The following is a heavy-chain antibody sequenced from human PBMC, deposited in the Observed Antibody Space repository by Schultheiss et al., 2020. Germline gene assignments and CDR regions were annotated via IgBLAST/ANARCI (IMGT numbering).Heavy chain of an antibody. D-gene: IGHD6-19*01. Sequence: SETLSLTCTVSGGSISSYYWSWIRQPPGKGLEWIGYIYHSGSTNYNPSLKSRVTISVDTSKNQFSLKLSSVTAADTAVYYCARGYSSGWYPDYWGQGTLVNVSS. CDR2: IYHSGST. V-gene: IGHV4-59*01. CDR1: GGSISSYY. CDR3: ARGYSSGWYPDY. J-gene: IGHJ4*02.